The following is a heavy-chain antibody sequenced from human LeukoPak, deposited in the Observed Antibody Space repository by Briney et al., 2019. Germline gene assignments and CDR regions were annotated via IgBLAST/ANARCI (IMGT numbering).Heavy chain of an antibody. J-gene: IGHJ4*02. CDR1: GDTFTSYY. CDR3: ARAFPDYAILTGYGHFDY. V-gene: IGHV1-46*01. CDR2: INPISGST. D-gene: IGHD3-9*01. Sequence: ASVKVSCKASGDTFTSYYMHWVRQAPGQGLEWMGIINPISGSTNYAQKFQGRVTMTTDTSTSTVYMELSSLRSEDTAVYYCARAFPDYAILTGYGHFDYWGQGTLVTVSS.